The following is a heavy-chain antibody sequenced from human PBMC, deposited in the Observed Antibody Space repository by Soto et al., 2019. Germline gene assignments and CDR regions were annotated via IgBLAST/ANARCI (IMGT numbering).Heavy chain of an antibody. V-gene: IGHV3-9*01. CDR3: AKDLGSMVRGVISAFDI. J-gene: IGHJ3*02. D-gene: IGHD3-10*01. CDR1: GFTFDDYA. CDR2: ISWNSGSI. Sequence: EVQLVESGGGLVQPGRSLRLSCAASGFTFDDYAMHWVRQAPGKGLEWVSGISWNSGSIGYADSVKGRFTISRDNAKTSLYLQMNSLRAEDTALYYCAKDLGSMVRGVISAFDIWGQGTMVTVSS.